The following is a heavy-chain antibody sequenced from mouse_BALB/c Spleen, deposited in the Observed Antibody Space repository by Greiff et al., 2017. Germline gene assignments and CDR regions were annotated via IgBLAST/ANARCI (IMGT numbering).Heavy chain of an antibody. Sequence: QVHVKQSGAELVRPGSSVKISCKASGYAFSSSWMNWVKQRPGQGLEWIGQIYPGDGDTNYNGKFKGKATLTADKSSSTAYMQLSSLTSEDSAVYFCAREGIYDGYYDYFDYWGQGTTLTVSS. CDR3: AREGIYDGYYDYFDY. D-gene: IGHD2-3*01. CDR2: IYPGDGDT. V-gene: IGHV1-80*01. CDR1: GYAFSSSW. J-gene: IGHJ2*01.